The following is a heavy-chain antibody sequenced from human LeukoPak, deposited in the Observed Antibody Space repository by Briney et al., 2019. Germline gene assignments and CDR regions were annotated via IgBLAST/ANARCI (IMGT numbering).Heavy chain of an antibody. CDR1: GGSISSYY. Sequence: SETLSLTCTVSGGSISSYYWSWIRQPPRKELEWIAYIHSSGTTNYNPSLKSRVTISVDTSKNQFSLKLNSVTAADTAVYYCASLTYSSGWLPFDFWGRGTLVTVSS. V-gene: IGHV4-59*08. J-gene: IGHJ4*02. CDR2: IHSSGTT. D-gene: IGHD6-19*01. CDR3: ASLTYSSGWLPFDF.